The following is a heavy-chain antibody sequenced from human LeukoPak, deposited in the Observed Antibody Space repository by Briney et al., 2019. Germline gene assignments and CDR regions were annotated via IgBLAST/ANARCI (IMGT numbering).Heavy chain of an antibody. CDR3: ATSDSTTGNWFDP. J-gene: IGHJ5*02. Sequence: ASVKVSCQACGNTFSRYYFHWVRQAPGQGLDWMGIITPTTGGANYAQKFQGRVAMTRDTSTSTVYMELSSLTSGDTAVYYCATSDSTTGNWFDPWGQGTRVSVSS. D-gene: IGHD2-21*01. V-gene: IGHV1-46*01. CDR2: ITPTTGGA. CDR1: GNTFSRYY.